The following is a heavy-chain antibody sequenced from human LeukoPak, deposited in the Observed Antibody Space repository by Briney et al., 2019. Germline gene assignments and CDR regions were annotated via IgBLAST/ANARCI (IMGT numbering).Heavy chain of an antibody. CDR3: ARGYCSSTSCYPANDAFDI. CDR1: GGSISSGDYY. J-gene: IGHJ3*02. V-gene: IGHV4-30-4*08. CDR2: IYYSGST. Sequence: SQTLSLTCSVSGGSISSGDYYWSWIRQPPGKGLEWIGYIYYSGSTYYNPSLKSRVTISVDTSKNQFSLKLSSVTAADTAVYYCARGYCSSTSCYPANDAFDIWGQGTMVTVSS. D-gene: IGHD2-2*01.